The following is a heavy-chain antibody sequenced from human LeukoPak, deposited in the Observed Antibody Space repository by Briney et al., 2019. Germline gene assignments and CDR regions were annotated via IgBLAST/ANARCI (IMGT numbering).Heavy chain of an antibody. CDR3: ARHAYQLWLPRWFDP. D-gene: IGHD5-18*01. CDR2: IYYSGST. J-gene: IGHJ5*02. Sequence: PSETLSLTCTVSGGSISSSSYYWGWIRQPPGKGLEWIGSIYYSGSTYYNPSLKSRVTISVDTSKNQFSLKLSSVTAADTAVYYCARHAYQLWLPRWFDPWGQGTLVTVSS. CDR1: GGSISSSSYY. V-gene: IGHV4-39*01.